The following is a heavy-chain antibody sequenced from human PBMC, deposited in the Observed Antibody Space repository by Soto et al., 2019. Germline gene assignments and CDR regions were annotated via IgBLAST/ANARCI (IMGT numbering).Heavy chain of an antibody. V-gene: IGHV4-4*02. D-gene: IGHD1-7*01. J-gene: IGHJ4*02. CDR1: GGSFTSNNW. CDR3: SSRDPGTSVDY. CDR2: IYRTGST. Sequence: SETLSLTCAVSGGSFTSNNWWTWVRQPPGQGLEWIGEIYRTGSTNYNPSLKSRVTISLDRSENQFSLKVTSLTAADTAVYYCSSRDPGTSVDYWGQGTLVTVSS.